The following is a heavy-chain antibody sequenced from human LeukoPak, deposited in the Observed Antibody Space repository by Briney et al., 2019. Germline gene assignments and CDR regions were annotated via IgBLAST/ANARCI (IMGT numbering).Heavy chain of an antibody. J-gene: IGHJ4*02. Sequence: GGSLRLSCAASGFTFSNYWMHWVRQAPGKGLVWFSRINSDGSSRNYADSVKGRFTISRDNAKNTLYLQMNSLRAEDTAVYYCASASSHRIAAGGDYWGQGTLVTVSS. CDR2: INSDGSSR. CDR1: GFTFSNYW. D-gene: IGHD6-13*01. CDR3: ASASSHRIAAGGDY. V-gene: IGHV3-74*01.